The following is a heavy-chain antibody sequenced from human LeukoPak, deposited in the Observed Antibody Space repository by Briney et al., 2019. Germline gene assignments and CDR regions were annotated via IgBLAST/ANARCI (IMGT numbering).Heavy chain of an antibody. CDR2: IFYRGST. J-gene: IGHJ5*02. Sequence: SETLSLTCTVSGDSSSSRSYYWDWIRQPPGGGLEWMGSIFYRGSTYYNPSLKSRVTISIDTSKNQFSLKLSSVTAADTAVYYCAREGITGTTLHGWFDPWGQGTLVTVSS. CDR1: GDSSSSRSYY. V-gene: IGHV4-39*07. D-gene: IGHD1-7*01. CDR3: AREGITGTTLHGWFDP.